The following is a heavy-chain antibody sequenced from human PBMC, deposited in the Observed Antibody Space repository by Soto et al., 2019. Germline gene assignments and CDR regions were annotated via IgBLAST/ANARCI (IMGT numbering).Heavy chain of an antibody. CDR3: AHKSQGSLDAFDI. CDR1: GFSLSTSGGG. J-gene: IGHJ3*02. Sequence: SGPTLMNPTQTLTLTCTFSGFSLSTSGGGVGWIRQPPGKAQEWFTLIYWDDDKRYNPSLKSRLTITKDNSQNQVVLRMYNTAPWDTATYYCAHKSQGSLDAFDIWGQGTMVTVSS. V-gene: IGHV2-5*02. CDR2: IYWDDDK. D-gene: IGHD1-26*01.